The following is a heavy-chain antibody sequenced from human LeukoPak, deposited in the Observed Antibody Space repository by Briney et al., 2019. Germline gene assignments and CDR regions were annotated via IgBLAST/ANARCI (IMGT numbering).Heavy chain of an antibody. V-gene: IGHV4-59*01. CDR2: IYYSGST. Sequence: SETLSLTCTVSGSPISSYYWSWIRQPPGKGLEWIGYIYYSGSTNYNPSLKSRVTISVDTSKNQFSLKLSSVTAADTAVYYCARDRGLGHDYWGQGTLVTVSS. CDR1: GSPISSYY. J-gene: IGHJ4*02. CDR3: ARDRGLGHDY. D-gene: IGHD3-16*01.